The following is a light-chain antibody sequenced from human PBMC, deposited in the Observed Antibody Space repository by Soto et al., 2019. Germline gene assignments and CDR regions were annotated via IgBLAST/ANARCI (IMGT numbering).Light chain of an antibody. CDR1: SXDVGGYNY. Sequence: QSVLTQPASVSGSPGQSITISCTGTSXDVGGYNYVSWYQQHPGKAPKLMISEVSNRPSGVSNRFSGSKSGNTASLTISGLEAEDEADYYCSLHTSINSHVFGTGTKVTVL. V-gene: IGLV2-14*01. CDR2: EVS. J-gene: IGLJ1*01. CDR3: SLHTSINSHV.